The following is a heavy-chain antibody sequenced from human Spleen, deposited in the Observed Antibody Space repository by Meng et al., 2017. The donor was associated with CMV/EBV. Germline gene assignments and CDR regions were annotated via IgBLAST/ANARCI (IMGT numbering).Heavy chain of an antibody. CDR3: ASVHYGSGSYCPY. D-gene: IGHD3-10*01. CDR2: INHSGST. CDR1: GGSFSGYY. V-gene: IGHV4-34*01. J-gene: IGHJ4*02. Sequence: SETLSLTCAVYGGSFSGYYWSWIRQPPGKGLEWIGEINHSGSTNYNPSLKSRVTISVDTSKNQFSLQLSSVTAADTAVYYCASVHYGSGSYCPYWGQGTLVAVSS.